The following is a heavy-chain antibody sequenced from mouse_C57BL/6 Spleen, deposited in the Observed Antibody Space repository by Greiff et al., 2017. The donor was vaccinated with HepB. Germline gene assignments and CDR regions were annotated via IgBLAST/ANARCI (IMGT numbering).Heavy chain of an antibody. D-gene: IGHD1-1*01. CDR1: GFTFTDYY. CDR2: IRNKANGYTT. V-gene: IGHV7-3*01. CDR3: ARSSYYYGRPYAMDD. Sequence: EVKLVESGGGLVQPGGSLSLSCAASGFTFTDYYMSWVRQPPGKALEWLGFIRNKANGYTTEYSASVKGRFTISRDNSQSILYLQMNALRAEDSATYYCARSSYYYGRPYAMDDWGQGTSVTVSS. J-gene: IGHJ4*01.